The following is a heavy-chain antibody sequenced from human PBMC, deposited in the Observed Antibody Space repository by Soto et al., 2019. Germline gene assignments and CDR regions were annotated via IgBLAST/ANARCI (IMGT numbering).Heavy chain of an antibody. CDR3: ATSHYDFWSEEGY. Sequence: EVQLVESGGGLVQPGGSLRLSCAASGFTFSSYEMNWVRQAPGKGLEWVSYISSSGSTIYYADSVKGRFTISRDNAKNSLYLQMNSLRAEDTAVYYCATSHYDFWSEEGYWGQGTLVTVSS. CDR1: GFTFSSYE. CDR2: ISSSGSTI. D-gene: IGHD3-3*01. J-gene: IGHJ4*02. V-gene: IGHV3-48*03.